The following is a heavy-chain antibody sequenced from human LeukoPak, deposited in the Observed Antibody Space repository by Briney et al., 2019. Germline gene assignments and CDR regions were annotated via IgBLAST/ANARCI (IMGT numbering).Heavy chain of an antibody. V-gene: IGHV3-7*01. Sequence: GGSLRLSCVGSGFTFSNYWMSWVRQAPGKGLEWVANLKHTGSEKYYVDSVEGRFTISRDNAKQALFLQMSSLRVEDTAVYYCARHKPIFGVVRGNWFDPWGQGTLVTVSS. CDR3: ARHKPIFGVVRGNWFDP. J-gene: IGHJ5*02. CDR1: GFTFSNYW. D-gene: IGHD3-3*01. CDR2: LKHTGSEK.